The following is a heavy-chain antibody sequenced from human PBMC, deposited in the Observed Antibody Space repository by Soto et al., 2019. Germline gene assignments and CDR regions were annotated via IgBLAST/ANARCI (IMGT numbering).Heavy chain of an antibody. Sequence: GGSLRLSCAASGFTFSSYGMHWVRQAPGKGLEWVAVISYDGSNKYYADSVKGRFTISRDNSKNTLYLQMNSLRAEDTAVYYCANFPAHDSGGYYYDFDYWGQGTLVTVSS. V-gene: IGHV3-30*18. CDR1: GFTFSSYG. CDR2: ISYDGSNK. D-gene: IGHD3-22*01. CDR3: ANFPAHDSGGYYYDFDY. J-gene: IGHJ4*02.